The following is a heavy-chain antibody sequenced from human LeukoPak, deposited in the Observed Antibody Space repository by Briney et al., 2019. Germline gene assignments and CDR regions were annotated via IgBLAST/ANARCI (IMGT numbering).Heavy chain of an antibody. J-gene: IGHJ4*02. Sequence: PEGSVRLSCAASGFTFRSYNMNWVRQAPGKRPEWVSSISSSSSYIYYADSVKGRFTISRDNAKNSLYLQMNSLRAEDTALYYCARGASRADYWGQGTLVTVSS. CDR1: GFTFRSYN. V-gene: IGHV3-21*01. CDR3: ARGASRADY. CDR2: ISSSSSYI.